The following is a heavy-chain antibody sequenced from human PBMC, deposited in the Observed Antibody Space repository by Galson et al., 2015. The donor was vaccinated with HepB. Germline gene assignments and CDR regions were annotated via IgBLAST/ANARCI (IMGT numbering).Heavy chain of an antibody. Sequence: SVKVSCKASGFTFTSSAMQWVRQARGQRLEWIGWIVVGSGNTNYAQKFQGRVTITADESTSTAYMELSSLRSEDTAVYYCARVPPVRGVTGYYMDVWGKGTTVTVSS. CDR1: GFTFTSSA. CDR2: IVVGSGNT. J-gene: IGHJ6*03. D-gene: IGHD3-10*01. V-gene: IGHV1-58*02. CDR3: ARVPPVRGVTGYYMDV.